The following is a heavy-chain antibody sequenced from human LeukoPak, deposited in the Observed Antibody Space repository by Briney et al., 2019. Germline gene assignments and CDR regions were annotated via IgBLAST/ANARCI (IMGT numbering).Heavy chain of an antibody. J-gene: IGHJ4*02. D-gene: IGHD3-16*02. Sequence: SVKVSCKASGGTFSSYAISWVRQAPGQGLEWMGGIIPIFGTANYAQKFQGRVTITADESTSTAYMELSSLRSEDTAVYYCARGRPYYDYVWGSYRHFDYWGQGTLVTVSS. V-gene: IGHV1-69*01. CDR3: ARGRPYYDYVWGSYRHFDY. CDR1: GGTFSSYA. CDR2: IIPIFGTA.